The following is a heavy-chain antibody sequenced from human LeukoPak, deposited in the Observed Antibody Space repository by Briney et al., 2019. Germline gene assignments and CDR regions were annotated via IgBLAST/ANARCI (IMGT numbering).Heavy chain of an antibody. CDR1: GFTFSSYE. D-gene: IGHD3-9*01. V-gene: IGHV3-48*03. CDR2: ISSSGSTI. Sequence: TGGSLRLSCAASGFTFSSYEMNWVRQAPGKGLEWVSYISSSGSTIYYADSVKGRFTISRDNAKNSLYLQMNSLRAEDTAVYYCATEFAILTGYYIGDYWGQGTLVTVSS. J-gene: IGHJ4*02. CDR3: ATEFAILTGYYIGDY.